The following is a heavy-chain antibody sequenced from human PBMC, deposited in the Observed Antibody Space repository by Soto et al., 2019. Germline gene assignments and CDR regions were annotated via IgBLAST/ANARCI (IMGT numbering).Heavy chain of an antibody. CDR2: IKNDATSP. CDR1: GFIFSNYW. CDR3: ARDKSITMVPDY. D-gene: IGHD3-10*01. Sequence: PGGSLRLSCTASGFIFSNYWMHWVRQAPGKGLVWVSRIKNDATSPAYADSVKGRFTISRDNAKNTLYLQMNSLRAEDTAVYYCARDKSITMVPDYWGQGTLVTVSS. J-gene: IGHJ4*02. V-gene: IGHV3-74*01.